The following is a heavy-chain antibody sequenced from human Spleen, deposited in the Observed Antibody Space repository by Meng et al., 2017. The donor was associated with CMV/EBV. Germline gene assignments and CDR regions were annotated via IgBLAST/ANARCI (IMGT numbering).Heavy chain of an antibody. D-gene: IGHD6-19*01. CDR3: ARIKRAGSLHSPGPFDY. J-gene: IGHJ4*02. CDR1: TFTGYY. CDR2: IIPIIGIA. Sequence: TFTGYYMHWVRQAPGQGLEWMGRIIPIIGIADYAQKFQGRVTITADKATSTAYMELRSLRSDDTAVYYCARIKRAGSLHSPGPFDYWGQGTLVTVSS. V-gene: IGHV1-69*02.